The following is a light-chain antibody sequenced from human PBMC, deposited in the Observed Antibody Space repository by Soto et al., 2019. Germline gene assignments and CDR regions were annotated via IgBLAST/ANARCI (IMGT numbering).Light chain of an antibody. J-gene: IGKJ1*01. CDR2: GAS. Sequence: EIVMTQSPATLSVSPGARATLSXRASQSVSSNLAWYQQKPGQAPRLLIYGASTRATGIPARFSGSGSGTEFTLTISSLQSEDFAVYYCQQYNNWPPTFGQGTKVDIK. CDR1: QSVSSN. V-gene: IGKV3-15*01. CDR3: QQYNNWPPT.